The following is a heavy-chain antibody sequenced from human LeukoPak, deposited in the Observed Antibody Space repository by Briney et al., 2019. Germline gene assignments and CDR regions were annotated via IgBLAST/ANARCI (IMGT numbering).Heavy chain of an antibody. Sequence: GASVKVSCKASGYTFNTYGISWVRQAPGQGLEWMGWISAFNGNTNFAQKFQDRVTMTTDTSMNTAYMELRSLRSDDTAVYYCTRGDYARSTDAFDMWGQGTMVTVSS. D-gene: IGHD4-17*01. CDR2: ISAFNGNT. CDR3: TRGDYARSTDAFDM. J-gene: IGHJ3*02. V-gene: IGHV1-18*01. CDR1: GYTFNTYG.